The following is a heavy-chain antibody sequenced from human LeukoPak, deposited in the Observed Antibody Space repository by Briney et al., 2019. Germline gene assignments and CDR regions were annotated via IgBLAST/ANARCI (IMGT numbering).Heavy chain of an antibody. CDR1: GGSISSYY. CDR2: IYYSGST. CDR3: ARHRHSSSWYKFAY. V-gene: IGHV4-59*08. D-gene: IGHD6-13*01. J-gene: IGHJ4*02. Sequence: SETLSLTCTVSGGSISSYYWSWIRQPPGKGLEWIGYIYYSGSTNYNPSLKSRVTISVDTSKNQFSLKLSSVTAADTAVYYCARHRHSSSWYKFAYWGQGTLVTVSS.